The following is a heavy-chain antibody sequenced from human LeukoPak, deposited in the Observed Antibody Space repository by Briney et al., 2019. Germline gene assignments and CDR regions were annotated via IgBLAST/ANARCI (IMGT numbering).Heavy chain of an antibody. CDR2: IYYSGST. D-gene: IGHD3-3*01. J-gene: IGHJ4*02. V-gene: IGHV4-59*05. Sequence: SETLSLTCTVSGGSISSYYWSWIRQPPGKGLEWIGSIYYSGSTYYNPSLNRRVPISVDTSKNQFSLKLSSVPAADTAVYYCASVSAYYDFWSGYQVDYWGQGTLVTVSS. CDR1: GGSISSYY. CDR3: ASVSAYYDFWSGYQVDY.